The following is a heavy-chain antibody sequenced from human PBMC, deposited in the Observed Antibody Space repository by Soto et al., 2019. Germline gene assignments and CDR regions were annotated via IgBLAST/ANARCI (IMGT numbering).Heavy chain of an antibody. CDR3: GRHRRETGTYAQPLDY. CDR1: GGSISNTNYY. CDR2: SSYGGIT. J-gene: IGHJ4*02. D-gene: IGHD1-1*01. Sequence: PSETLSLTCTVSGGSISNTNYYWGWIRQPPGKGLEWIGSSSYGGITYHNPSLKSRVTISIDTSKSHFSLKLTSVTAADTAVYYCGRHRRETGTYAQPLDYWGQGTLVTVS. V-gene: IGHV4-39*01.